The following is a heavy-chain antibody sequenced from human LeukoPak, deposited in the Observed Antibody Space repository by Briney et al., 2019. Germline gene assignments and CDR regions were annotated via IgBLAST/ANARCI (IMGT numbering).Heavy chain of an antibody. CDR3: ATLDTAMVLIY. Sequence: SESLSLTCTVSGGSISSYYWSWIRQPPGKGLEWIGYIYYSGSTNYNPSLKSRVTISVDTSKNQFSLKLSSVTAADTAVYYCATLDTAMVLIYWGHGTLVTVSS. CDR1: GGSISSYY. CDR2: IYYSGST. V-gene: IGHV4-59*01. D-gene: IGHD5-18*01. J-gene: IGHJ4*01.